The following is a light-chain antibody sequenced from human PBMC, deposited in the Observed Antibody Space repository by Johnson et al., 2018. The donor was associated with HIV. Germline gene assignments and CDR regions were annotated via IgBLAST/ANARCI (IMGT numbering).Light chain of an antibody. CDR1: SSNIGNNY. CDR3: GTWVGSLNAGGV. V-gene: IGLV1-51*02. CDR2: ENS. J-gene: IGLJ1*01. Sequence: QSVLTQPPSVSAAPGQKVTISCSGSSSNIGNNYVSWYQQLPGTAPRLLIYENSNRPSGIPDRFSGSKSGTSATLAITGLQTGDEADYYCGTWVGSLNAGGVFGTGTKVTVL.